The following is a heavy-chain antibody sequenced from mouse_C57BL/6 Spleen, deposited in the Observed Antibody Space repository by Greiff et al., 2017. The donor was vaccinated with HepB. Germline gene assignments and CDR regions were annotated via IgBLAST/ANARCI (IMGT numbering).Heavy chain of an antibody. CDR3: ARVYGNYGFAY. V-gene: IGHV5-16*01. J-gene: IGHJ3*01. CDR2: INYDGSST. Sequence: EVKLVESEGGLVQPGSSMKLSCTASGFTFSDYYMAWVRQVPEKGLEWVANINYDGSSTYYLDSLKSRFIISRDNAKNILYLQMSSLKSEDTATYYCARVYGNYGFAYWGQGTLVTVSA. D-gene: IGHD2-1*01. CDR1: GFTFSDYY.